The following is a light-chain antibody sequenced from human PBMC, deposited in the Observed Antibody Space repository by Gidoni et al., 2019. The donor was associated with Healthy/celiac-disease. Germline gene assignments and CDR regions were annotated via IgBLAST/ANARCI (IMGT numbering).Light chain of an antibody. CDR1: QDISKY. CDR2: EAS. J-gene: IGKJ1*01. Sequence: DIQLTQSLSSLSASVGDRVTITCQAIQDISKYLNWYQQKPGKAPKVLIYEASNLETRVPSRFSGSGSGTDFTFTIRSLQPEDIAKYYCQQYDNLPRTFGQGTKVEIK. CDR3: QQYDNLPRT. V-gene: IGKV1-33*01.